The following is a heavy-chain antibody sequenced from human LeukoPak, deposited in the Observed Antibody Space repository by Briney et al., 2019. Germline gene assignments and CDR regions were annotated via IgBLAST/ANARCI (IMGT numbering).Heavy chain of an antibody. D-gene: IGHD1-26*01. V-gene: IGHV4-39*01. CDR3: ASGMQWGLFDY. Sequence: WETLSLTCTVSGGSIRSSSYYWGRIRRAPGEGLDWIGSMYCSGSTYYNPYVKGHVTISVDKSQNQFALAQSSGPGPDTAVHYCASGMQWGLFDYWGERTLVSVSS. CDR2: MYCSGST. J-gene: IGHJ4*02. CDR1: GGSIRSSSYY.